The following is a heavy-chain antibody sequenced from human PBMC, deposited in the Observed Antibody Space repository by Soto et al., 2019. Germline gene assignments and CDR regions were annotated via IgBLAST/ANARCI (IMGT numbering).Heavy chain of an antibody. CDR1: GDSISRCGYY. CDR2: IYHSGST. D-gene: IGHD2-21*01. J-gene: IGHJ5*02. Sequence: QTLSLSCTVSGDSISRCGYYWNWIRQHPRKGLEWIGYIYHSGSTNYNPPLKSRVTISVDRSKNQLSLELTTVSAADTAVYYCVRDGEGAYGLGWCGPWGQGILVTVSS. CDR3: VRDGEGAYGLGWCGP. V-gene: IGHV4-31*03.